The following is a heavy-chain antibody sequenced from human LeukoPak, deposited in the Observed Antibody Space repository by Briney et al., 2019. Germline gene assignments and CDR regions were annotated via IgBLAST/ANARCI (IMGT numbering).Heavy chain of an antibody. J-gene: IGHJ5*02. CDR1: GYTFTSYG. V-gene: IGHV1-18*01. D-gene: IGHD4-23*01. Sequence: GASVKVSCKASGYTFTSYGISWVRQAPGQGLEWMGWISAYNGNTNYAQKLQGRVTMTTDTSTSTAYMELRSLRSDDTAVYYCARVPDYGGNSGWFDPWGQGTLVTVSS. CDR3: ARVPDYGGNSGWFDP. CDR2: ISAYNGNT.